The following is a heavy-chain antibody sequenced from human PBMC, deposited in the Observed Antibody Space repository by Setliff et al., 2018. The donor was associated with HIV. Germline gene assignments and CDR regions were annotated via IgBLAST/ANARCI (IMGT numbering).Heavy chain of an antibody. D-gene: IGHD3-22*01. CDR1: GGSISSHY. V-gene: IGHV4-59*11. CDR3: ARGGGYKRTFDY. CDR2: VSFSGTT. J-gene: IGHJ4*02. Sequence: SETLSLTCTVSGGSISSHYWSWIRQVPGKGLEWIGHVSFSGTTNFNPSLKSRVAISVDTSKNQFSLKFSSVTAADTAVYYCARGGGYKRTFDYWGQGTLVTVSS.